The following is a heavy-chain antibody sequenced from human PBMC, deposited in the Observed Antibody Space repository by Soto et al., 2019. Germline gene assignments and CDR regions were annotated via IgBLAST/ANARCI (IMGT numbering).Heavy chain of an antibody. CDR3: ERMLSQYSYGSFYY. J-gene: IGHJ4*02. CDR1: GGSVSSGSYS. D-gene: IGHD5-18*01. CDR2: IYFSGST. V-gene: IGHV4-61*01. Sequence: PSETLSLTCTVSGGSVSSGSYSWSWVRQPPGKGLEWIGYIYFSGSTNYNPSLTSRVTISVDTSKNQFSLKLSSVTAADTAVYYCERMLSQYSYGSFYYWGKGTLVTISS.